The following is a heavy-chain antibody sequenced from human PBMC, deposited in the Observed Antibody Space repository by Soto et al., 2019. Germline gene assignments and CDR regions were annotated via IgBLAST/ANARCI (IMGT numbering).Heavy chain of an antibody. J-gene: IGHJ6*02. CDR2: IYYSGST. CDR3: AREYSRRYYYYYGMDV. CDR1: GGSISSSSYY. Sequence: QLQLQESGPGLVKPSETLSLTCTVSGGSISSSSYYWGWIRQPPGKGLEWIGSIYYSGSTYYNPSLKSRVTISVDTSKNQFSLKLSSVTAADTAVYYCAREYSRRYYYYYGMDVWGQGTTVTVSS. V-gene: IGHV4-39*01. D-gene: IGHD6-6*01.